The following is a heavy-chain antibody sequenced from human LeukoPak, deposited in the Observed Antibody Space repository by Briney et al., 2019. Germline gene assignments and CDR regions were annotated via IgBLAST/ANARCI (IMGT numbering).Heavy chain of an antibody. V-gene: IGHV4-59*01. Sequence: SETLSLTCTVSGGSISSDYWSWIRQPPGKGLEWIGYIYYSGSTNYNPSPKSRVTISVDTSKNQFSLKLSSVTAADTAVYYCARDAGYSYGFQGWFDPWGQGTLVTVSS. CDR3: ARDAGYSYGFQGWFDP. D-gene: IGHD5-18*01. J-gene: IGHJ5*02. CDR1: GGSISSDY. CDR2: IYYSGST.